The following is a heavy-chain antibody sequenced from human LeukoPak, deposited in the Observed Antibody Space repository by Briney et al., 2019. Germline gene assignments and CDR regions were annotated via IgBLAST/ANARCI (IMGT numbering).Heavy chain of an antibody. V-gene: IGHV4-59*01. CDR1: GGSISSYY. CDR2: IYYSGST. J-gene: IGHJ5*02. D-gene: IGHD3-10*01. Sequence: PSGTLSLTCTVSGGSISSYYWSWIRQPPGKGLEWIGHIYYSGSTNYNPSLKSRVTISVDRSKNQFSLRLTSVTAADTAVYYCARAGPWQIDPWGQGTLVTVSS. CDR3: ARAGPWQIDP.